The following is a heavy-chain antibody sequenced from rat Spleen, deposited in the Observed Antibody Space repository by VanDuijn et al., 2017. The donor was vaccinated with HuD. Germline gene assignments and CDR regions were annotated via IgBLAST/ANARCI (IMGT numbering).Heavy chain of an antibody. J-gene: IGHJ1*01. Sequence: EVQLVESGGGLVQPGRSMKLSCTVSGITFSNYDMAWVRQAPAKGLEWIASIRAGADTTYYRDSVKGRFTISRDNVKNTLYLQMDSLRSEDTATYYCTRDMTYFGNNWYFDFWGPGTMVTVSS. D-gene: IGHD1-9*01. CDR2: IRAGADTT. CDR3: TRDMTYFGNNWYFDF. V-gene: IGHV5-25*01. CDR1: GITFSNYD.